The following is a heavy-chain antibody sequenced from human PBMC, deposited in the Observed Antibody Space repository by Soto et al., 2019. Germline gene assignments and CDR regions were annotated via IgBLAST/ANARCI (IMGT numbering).Heavy chain of an antibody. D-gene: IGHD5-18*01. CDR2: IYPGDSDT. Sequence: HGESMKISCKGSGYSFTSYWIGWVRQMTGKGLEWMGIIYPGDSDTRYSPSFQGQVTISADKSISTAYLQWSSLRASDTAMYYCARLPFEVDTAMGYYYYYYGMDVWGQGTTVTVSS. V-gene: IGHV5-51*01. CDR3: ARLPFEVDTAMGYYYYYYGMDV. J-gene: IGHJ6*02. CDR1: GYSFTSYW.